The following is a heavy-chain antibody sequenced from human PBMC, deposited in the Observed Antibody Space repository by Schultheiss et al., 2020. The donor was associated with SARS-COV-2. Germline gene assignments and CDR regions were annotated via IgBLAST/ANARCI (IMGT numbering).Heavy chain of an antibody. CDR3: AREKIIGDVMDV. D-gene: IGHD2/OR15-2a*01. J-gene: IGHJ6*02. CDR2: ISRSGGNTI. CDR1: GFTFSSFE. V-gene: IGHV3-48*03. Sequence: GGSLRLSCAASGFTFSSFEMNWVRQAPGKGLEWVSYISRSGGNTIYYTESVKGRFTISRDDAKNSLYLQMNSLRAEDTAVYYCAREKIIGDVMDVWGQGTTVTVSS.